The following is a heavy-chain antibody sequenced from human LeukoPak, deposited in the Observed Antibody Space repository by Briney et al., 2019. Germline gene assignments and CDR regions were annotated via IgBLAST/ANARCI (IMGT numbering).Heavy chain of an antibody. CDR2: ISGSGDST. Sequence: GGSLRLSCAASGFTFSSYAMTWVRQAPGKGLEWVSTISGSGDSTYYADSVKGRFTISRDNSKSTLYLQMNSLRAEDTAVYYCARDLMGIAYRGAFYYWGQGTLVTVSS. CDR3: ARDLMGIAYRGAFYY. J-gene: IGHJ4*02. CDR1: GFTFSSYA. V-gene: IGHV3-23*01. D-gene: IGHD6-13*01.